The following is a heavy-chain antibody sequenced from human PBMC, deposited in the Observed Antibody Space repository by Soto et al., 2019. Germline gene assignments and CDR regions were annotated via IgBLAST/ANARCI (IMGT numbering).Heavy chain of an antibody. CDR2: IYYSGST. D-gene: IGHD4-4*01. J-gene: IGHJ6*02. CDR3: ARALYSSFPRYYYYGMDV. CDR1: GGSISSGDYY. V-gene: IGHV4-30-4*01. Sequence: SETLSLTCTVSGGSISSGDYYWSWIRQPPGKGLECIGYIYYSGSTYYNPSLKSRVTISVDTSKNQFSLKLSSVTAADTAVYYCARALYSSFPRYYYYGMDVWGQGTTVTVSS.